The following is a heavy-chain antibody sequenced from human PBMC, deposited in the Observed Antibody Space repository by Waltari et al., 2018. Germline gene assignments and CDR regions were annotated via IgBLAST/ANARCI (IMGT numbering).Heavy chain of an antibody. CDR3: ARDVEGDGVLYGSPRRFDY. CDR1: NFYISNGYY. Sequence: QVQLQESGPGLVKPSETLSLTCAVSNFYISNGYYWGWIRQPPGKGLEWIGSMYYRGITYYNPSLKGRFTISVDTSKNNLFLNLNSVTAADTAVYYCARDVEGDGVLYGSPRRFDYWGQGILVTVSS. J-gene: IGHJ4*02. CDR2: MYYRGIT. D-gene: IGHD3-10*01. V-gene: IGHV4-38-2*02.